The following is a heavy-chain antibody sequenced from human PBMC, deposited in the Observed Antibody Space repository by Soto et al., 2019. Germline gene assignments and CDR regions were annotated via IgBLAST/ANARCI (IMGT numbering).Heavy chain of an antibody. CDR1: GYTFTSYG. D-gene: IGHD3-10*01. CDR2: ISTYNSNT. J-gene: IGHJ5*02. CDR3: ARDGSHYGSENWFDP. V-gene: IGHV1-18*01. Sequence: QVQLVQSGAEVKKPGASVKVSCKASGYTFTSYGISWVRQAPGQGLEWMGWISTYNSNTNYAQKLQGRVTMTTDTSTSTAYMERRSLRSDDTAVYYCARDGSHYGSENWFDPWGQGTLVTVSS.